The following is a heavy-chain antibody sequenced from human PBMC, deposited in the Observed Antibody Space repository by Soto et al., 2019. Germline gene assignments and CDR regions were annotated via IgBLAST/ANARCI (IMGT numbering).Heavy chain of an antibody. CDR1: GFTFSNYA. J-gene: IGHJ4*02. Sequence: QVQLVESGGGVVQPGRSLRLSCEASGFTFSNYAMHWVRQAPGKGLEWLAVLSYDESKKNYANSVKGRFTISRDNSKNTRYLQMSDLRAEDTAIYACAREKNTGAYRTADYWGQGTLVTVSS. D-gene: IGHD7-27*01. V-gene: IGHV3-30-3*01. CDR3: AREKNTGAYRTADY. CDR2: LSYDESKK.